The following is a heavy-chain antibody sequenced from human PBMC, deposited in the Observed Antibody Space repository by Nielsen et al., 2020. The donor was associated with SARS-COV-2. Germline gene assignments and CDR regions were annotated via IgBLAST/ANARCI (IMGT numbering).Heavy chain of an antibody. CDR2: IRSKAYGGTT. Sequence: GGSLRLSCTASGFTFGDYAMSWFRQAPGKGLEWVGFIRSKAYGGTTEYAASVKGRFTISRDDSKSIAYLQMNSLKTEDTAVYYCTRNLPYSSGYGFIRPDVDYWGQGTLVTVSS. D-gene: IGHD3-22*01. J-gene: IGHJ4*02. CDR1: GFTFGDYA. V-gene: IGHV3-49*03. CDR3: TRNLPYSSGYGFIRPDVDY.